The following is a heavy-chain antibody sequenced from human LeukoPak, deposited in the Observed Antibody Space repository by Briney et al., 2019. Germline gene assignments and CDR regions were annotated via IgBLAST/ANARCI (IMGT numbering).Heavy chain of an antibody. V-gene: IGHV3-23*01. D-gene: IGHD6-13*01. CDR2: ISGSGGST. CDR3: AKERYSSSWYEDYFDY. J-gene: IGHJ4*02. Sequence: GGSLRLSCAASGFTFSSYAMSWVRQAPGKGLEWVSAISGSGGSTYYADSVKGRFTISRDNSKNTLYLQMNSLRAEDTAVYYCAKERYSSSWYEDYFDYWGQGTLVTVSS. CDR1: GFTFSSYA.